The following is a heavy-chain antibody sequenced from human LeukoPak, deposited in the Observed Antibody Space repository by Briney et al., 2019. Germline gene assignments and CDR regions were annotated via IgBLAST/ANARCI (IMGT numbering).Heavy chain of an antibody. Sequence: GGSLRLSCAASGFTFSSYSMNWVRQAPGKGLEWVSSISSSSSYIYYADSVKGRFTISRDNAKNSLYLQMNSLRAEDTAVYYCARDRTIGPYDSSGYYYDYWGQGTLVTVSS. CDR2: ISSSSSYI. J-gene: IGHJ4*02. CDR1: GFTFSSYS. V-gene: IGHV3-21*01. CDR3: ARDRTIGPYDSSGYYYDY. D-gene: IGHD3-22*01.